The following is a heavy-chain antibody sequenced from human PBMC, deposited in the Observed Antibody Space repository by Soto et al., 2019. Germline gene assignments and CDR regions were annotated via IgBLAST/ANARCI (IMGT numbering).Heavy chain of an antibody. CDR2: IIPIFGTA. CDR1: GGTFSSYA. J-gene: IGHJ4*02. D-gene: IGHD3-22*01. CDR3: ARLPYYYYETRAYFDY. V-gene: IGHV1-69*13. Sequence: AVKVSCKASGGTFSSYAISWVRQAPGQGLEWMGGIIPIFGTANYAQKFQGRVTITADESTSTAYMELSSLRSEDTAVYYCARLPYYYYETRAYFDYWGQGTLVTVSS.